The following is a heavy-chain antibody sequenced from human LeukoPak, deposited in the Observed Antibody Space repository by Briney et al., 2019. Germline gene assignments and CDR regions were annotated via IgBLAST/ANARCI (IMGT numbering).Heavy chain of an antibody. CDR2: FYYSGSP. Sequence: SHTLSLICTVSGGSISSGDYYWSWIRQPPGKGLEWIGYFYYSGSPYYNPSLKSQVTISVDTSKNQFSLKLSSVSAADTAVYYCARSTRRVVRDFDYWGQGTPVTVSS. J-gene: IGHJ4*02. CDR3: ARSTRRVVRDFDY. V-gene: IGHV4-30-4*01. D-gene: IGHD2-2*01. CDR1: GGSISSGDYY.